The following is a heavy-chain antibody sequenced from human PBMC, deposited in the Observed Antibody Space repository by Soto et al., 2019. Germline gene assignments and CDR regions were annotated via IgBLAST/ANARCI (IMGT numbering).Heavy chain of an antibody. D-gene: IGHD3-22*01. Sequence: SVKVSCKVSGYTLTELSMHWVRQAPGQGLEWMGGIIPIFGTANYAQKFQGRVTITADESTSTAYMELSSLRSEDTAVYYCASRGYYDSSGYSPFDYWGQGTLVTVSS. CDR1: GYTLTELS. CDR2: IIPIFGTA. V-gene: IGHV1-69*13. CDR3: ASRGYYDSSGYSPFDY. J-gene: IGHJ4*02.